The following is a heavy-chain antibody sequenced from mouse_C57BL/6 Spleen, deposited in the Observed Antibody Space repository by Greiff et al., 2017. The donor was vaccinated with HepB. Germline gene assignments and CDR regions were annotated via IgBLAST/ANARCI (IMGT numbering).Heavy chain of an antibody. Sequence: QVQLQQSGAELVRPGASVTLSCKASGYTFTDYEMHWVKQTPVHGLEWIGAIDPETGGTAYNQKFKGKAILTADKSSSTAYMELRSLTSEDSAVYYCTREGPNWYFDVWGTGTTVTVSS. CDR2: IDPETGGT. V-gene: IGHV1-15*01. CDR3: TREGPNWYFDV. D-gene: IGHD3-3*01. J-gene: IGHJ1*03. CDR1: GYTFTDYE.